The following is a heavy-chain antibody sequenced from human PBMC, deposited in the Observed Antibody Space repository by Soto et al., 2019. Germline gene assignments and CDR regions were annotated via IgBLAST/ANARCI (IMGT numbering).Heavy chain of an antibody. CDR2: IYYSGST. CDR3: ARHPDPDYFDY. J-gene: IGHJ4*02. V-gene: IGHV4-59*08. CDR1: GGSISSYY. Sequence: SETLSLTCTVSGGSISSYYWSWIRQPPGKGLEWIGYIYYSGSTNYNPSLKSRVTISVDTSKNQFSLKLSSVTAADTAVYYCARHPDPDYFDYWGQGTLVTVSS.